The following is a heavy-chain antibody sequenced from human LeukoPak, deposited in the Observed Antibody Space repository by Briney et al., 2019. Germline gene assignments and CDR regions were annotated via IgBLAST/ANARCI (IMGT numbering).Heavy chain of an antibody. CDR2: IIPIFGTA. V-gene: IGHV1-69*13. CDR1: GGTFSSYA. J-gene: IGHJ4*02. CDR3: ARRPEIVGATEYYFDY. Sequence: SVKVSCKASGGTFSSYAISWVRQAPGQGLEWMGGIIPIFGTANYAQKFQGRVTITADESTSTAYMELSSLRSEDTAVYYCARRPEIVGATEYYFDYWGQGTLVTVSS. D-gene: IGHD1-26*01.